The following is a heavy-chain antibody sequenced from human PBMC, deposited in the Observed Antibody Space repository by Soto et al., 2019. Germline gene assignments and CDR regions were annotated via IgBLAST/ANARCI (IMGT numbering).Heavy chain of an antibody. D-gene: IGHD3-16*01. V-gene: IGHV4-59*11. J-gene: IGHJ6*02. Sequence: SFSGDSNNNHYWSWVLQPPGKGLEWIGSIYYSGATNYNPSLKSRVTMSADTSKNKFSLNLSSVTAAETEIYYFTRAMGAWGNYYYYYCVDVLGQLTTVTVSS. CDR1: SFSGDSNNNHY. CDR3: TRAMGAWGNYYYYYCVDV. CDR2: IYYSGAT.